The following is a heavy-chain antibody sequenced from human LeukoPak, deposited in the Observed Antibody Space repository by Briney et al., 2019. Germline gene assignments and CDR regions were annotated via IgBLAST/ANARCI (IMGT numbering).Heavy chain of an antibody. D-gene: IGHD3-10*01. Sequence: GSLRLSCAASGFTFSSYWMHWVRQAPGKGLVWVSRINSDGSSTSYADSVKGRFTISRDNAKNTLYLQMNSLRAEDTAVYYCARETYYGSGSYAWDYWGQGTLVTVSS. CDR3: ARETYYGSGSYAWDY. CDR1: GFTFSSYW. V-gene: IGHV3-74*01. CDR2: INSDGSST. J-gene: IGHJ4*02.